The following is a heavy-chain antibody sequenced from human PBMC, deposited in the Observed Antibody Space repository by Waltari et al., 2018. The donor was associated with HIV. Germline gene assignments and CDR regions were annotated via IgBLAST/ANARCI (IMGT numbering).Heavy chain of an antibody. CDR3: AKTGYGDYGRDD. D-gene: IGHD4-17*01. V-gene: IGHV3-30*18. Sequence: QVQLVESGGGVVQPGRSLRLSCAASGFTFSSYGMHWVRQAPGKGVGWWAVISYDVSSKFYTDSVKGRFTISRDNSKNTLYLQMNSLRAEDTAVYYCAKTGYGDYGRDDWGQGTLVTVSS. J-gene: IGHJ4*02. CDR2: ISYDVSSK. CDR1: GFTFSSYG.